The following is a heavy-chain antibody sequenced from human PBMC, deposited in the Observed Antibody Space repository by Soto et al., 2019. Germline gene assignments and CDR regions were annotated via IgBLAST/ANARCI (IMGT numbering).Heavy chain of an antibody. D-gene: IGHD2-15*01. CDR2: ISGSGGST. J-gene: IGHJ1*01. Sequence: HPGGSLRLSCAASGFTFTNYVMNWFRQAPGKGLEWVSVISGSGGSTYYADSVKGRFTISRDNSKNTLYLQMNSLRVEDTAIYYCAKSPEVAYCSGGSCYHWYFKEWGQGTLVTVSS. CDR1: GFTFTNYV. V-gene: IGHV3-23*01. CDR3: AKSPEVAYCSGGSCYHWYFKE.